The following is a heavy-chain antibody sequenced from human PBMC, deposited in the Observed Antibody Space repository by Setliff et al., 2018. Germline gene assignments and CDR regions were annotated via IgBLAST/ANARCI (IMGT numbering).Heavy chain of an antibody. CDR1: GYSISSGYI. V-gene: IGHV4-38-2*02. CDR3: ARDLGHGGDSDY. Sequence: KTSETLSLTCTVSGYSISSGYIWGWIRQPPGKGLEWVGNIGHTGSINYNPSLKSRLTISRDTSKNQVSLKLNSVTATDTAVYYCARDLGHGGDSDYWGQGIRVTVSS. CDR2: IGHTGSI. J-gene: IGHJ4*02. D-gene: IGHD2-21*02.